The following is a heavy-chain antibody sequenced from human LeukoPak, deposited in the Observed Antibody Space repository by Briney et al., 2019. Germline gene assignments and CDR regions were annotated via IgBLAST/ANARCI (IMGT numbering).Heavy chain of an antibody. CDR2: INTNTGNP. CDR3: ARSNNDGDYLGVGFDY. CDR1: GYTFNNYA. J-gene: IGHJ4*02. Sequence: ASVKVSCKSSGYTFNNYAMNWVRQAPGQGLEWMGWINTNTGNPTYAQGFTGRFVFSSDTSVRTAYLKISSLEAEDIAVYYCARSNNDGDYLGVGFDYWGQGTLVTVSS. D-gene: IGHD4-17*01. V-gene: IGHV7-4-1*02.